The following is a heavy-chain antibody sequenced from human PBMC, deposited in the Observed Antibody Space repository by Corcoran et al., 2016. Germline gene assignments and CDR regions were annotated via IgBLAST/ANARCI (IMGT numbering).Heavy chain of an antibody. V-gene: IGHV1-18*01. D-gene: IGHD2-2*01. CDR1: GYTFTSYG. Sequence: QVQLVQSGAEVKKPGASVKVSCKASGYTFTSYGISWVRQAPGQGLEWMGWISAYNGNTNYAQKLQGRVTMTTDTSTSTAYMELRSLKSDDRDVYFCARGLSRVVPAARAYSSSLAPFDYWGQGTLVTVSS. CDR3: ARGLSRVVPAARAYSSSLAPFDY. CDR2: ISAYNGNT. J-gene: IGHJ4*02.